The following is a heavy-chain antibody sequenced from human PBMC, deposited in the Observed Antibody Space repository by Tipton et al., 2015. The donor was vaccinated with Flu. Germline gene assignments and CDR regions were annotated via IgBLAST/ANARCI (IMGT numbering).Heavy chain of an antibody. CDR1: GGSISSYY. CDR3: ATYYYGSGTQSAFDY. Sequence: TLSLTCTVSGGSISSYYWSWIRQPPGKGLEWIGYIYFTGSTNYNPSLKSRVTISVDMSKNQFSLKLTSVTAADAAVYYCATYYYGSGTQSAFDYWGQGTLVTVSS. D-gene: IGHD3-10*01. J-gene: IGHJ4*02. V-gene: IGHV4-59*01. CDR2: IYFTGST.